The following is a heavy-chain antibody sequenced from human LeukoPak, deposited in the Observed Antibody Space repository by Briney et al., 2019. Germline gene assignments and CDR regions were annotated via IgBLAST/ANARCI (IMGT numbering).Heavy chain of an antibody. CDR3: ARSTITATAAGHFDL. D-gene: IGHD6-13*01. Sequence: ASIKVSCKSSGYTFTDYYVHGVRQAPGQGREWMGRINPNSGDTNNAQNFQGRVTMSRDTSISTAYLELNRLIFDDTAVFYCARSTITATAAGHFDLWGRGTLVTVSS. CDR1: GYTFTDYY. J-gene: IGHJ2*01. V-gene: IGHV1-2*06. CDR2: INPNSGDT.